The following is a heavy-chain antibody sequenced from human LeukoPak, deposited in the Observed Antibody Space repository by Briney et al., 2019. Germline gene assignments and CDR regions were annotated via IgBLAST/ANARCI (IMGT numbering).Heavy chain of an antibody. CDR1: TRSISSYY. CDR3: ARLGPTYGYYFDY. V-gene: IGHV4-4*07. D-gene: IGHD3-10*01. J-gene: IGHJ4*02. CDR2: IYTSGSP. Sequence: SETLSLTSILDTRSISSYYSRWIRQPAGELLEWIGRIYTSGSPNYHPSLKSRVTMSVDTSKHQSSLKLSSVPAAETAVYDCARLGPTYGYYFDYWGEGTLVTASS.